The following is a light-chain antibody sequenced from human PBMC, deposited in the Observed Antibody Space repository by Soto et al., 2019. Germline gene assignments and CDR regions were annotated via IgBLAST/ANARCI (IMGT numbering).Light chain of an antibody. CDR1: QTISSW. J-gene: IGKJ3*01. CDR3: QQVDDYPFT. CDR2: KAS. Sequence: DIQMTKSPSTLSGSVGDRVTITCRASQTISSWLAWYQQKPGKAPKLLIYKASTLKSGVPSRFSGSRSGTDFTLTVSSLQSEDFATYYCQQVDDYPFTFCPGAKVDVK. V-gene: IGKV1-5*03.